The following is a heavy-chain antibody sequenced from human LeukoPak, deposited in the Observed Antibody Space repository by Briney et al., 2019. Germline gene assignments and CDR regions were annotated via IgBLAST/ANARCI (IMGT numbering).Heavy chain of an antibody. CDR2: IKQDGSEK. Sequence: GGSLRLSCAASGFTFSSYWMSWVRQAPGKGLGWVANIKQDGSEKYYVDSVKGRCTIFRDDAKNSLYLQMHSLPAEDTAVYYCARHLYGGPFDYWGQGTLVTVSS. CDR1: GFTFSSYW. J-gene: IGHJ4*02. CDR3: ARHLYGGPFDY. V-gene: IGHV3-7*01. D-gene: IGHD4-23*01.